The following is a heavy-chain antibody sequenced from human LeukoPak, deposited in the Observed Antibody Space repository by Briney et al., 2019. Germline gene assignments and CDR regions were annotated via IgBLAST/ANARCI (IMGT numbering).Heavy chain of an antibody. CDR1: GFTVSSNY. Sequence: GGSLRLSCAASGFTVSSNYMSWVRQAPGKGLEWVSAISGSGGSTYYADSVKGRFTISRDNAKNSLYLQMNSLRAEDTAVYYCARGRGSDSSFKGLYYFDYWGQGTLVTVSS. CDR2: ISGSGGST. J-gene: IGHJ4*02. V-gene: IGHV3-11*01. D-gene: IGHD3-22*01. CDR3: ARGRGSDSSFKGLYYFDY.